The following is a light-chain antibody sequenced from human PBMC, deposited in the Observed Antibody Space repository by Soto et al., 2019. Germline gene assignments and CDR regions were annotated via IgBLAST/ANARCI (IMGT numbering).Light chain of an antibody. V-gene: IGKV1-12*01. CDR1: QGISSW. J-gene: IGKJ4*01. CDR2: AAS. Sequence: DIQMTQSPSSVTASVGDRVTITCRASQGISSWLVWYQQKPGKAPNLLIHAASSLQSGVPSRFSGGGSGTDFTLTISSLQPEDIATYYCQQANNFPLTFGGGTKVEIK. CDR3: QQANNFPLT.